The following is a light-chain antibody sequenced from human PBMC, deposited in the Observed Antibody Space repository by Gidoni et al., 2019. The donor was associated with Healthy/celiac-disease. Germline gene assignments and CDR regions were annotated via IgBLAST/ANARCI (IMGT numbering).Light chain of an antibody. J-gene: IGKJ1*01. CDR3: QQYNNWLGT. V-gene: IGKV3-15*01. CDR2: GAY. CDR1: QSVSSY. Sequence: EIVMTQSPATLSVSPGDRATLSCRASQSVSSYLAWYQQKPGQAPRLLIYGAYTRATGIPARFSGSGSGTEFTLTISSLQSEDFAVYYCQQYNNWLGTFGQGTKVEIK.